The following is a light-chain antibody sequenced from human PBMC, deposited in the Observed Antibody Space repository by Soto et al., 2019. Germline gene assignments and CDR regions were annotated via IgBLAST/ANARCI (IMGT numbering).Light chain of an antibody. V-gene: IGKV1-39*01. CDR1: QSISSY. J-gene: IGKJ1*01. Sequence: DIQMTQSPSSLSASVGDRVTITCRASQSISSYLNWYQQKPWKAPKLLIYAASSLQSVVPSRFSGSGSGTDFTLTISSLQPEDFATYYCQQSYSTLWTFGQGTKVEIK. CDR2: AAS. CDR3: QQSYSTLWT.